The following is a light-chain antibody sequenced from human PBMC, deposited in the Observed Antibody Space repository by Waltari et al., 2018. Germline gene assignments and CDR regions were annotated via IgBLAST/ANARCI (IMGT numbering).Light chain of an antibody. V-gene: IGLV2-14*01. J-gene: IGLJ3*02. CDR3: SLCTRIHTLEV. CDR2: DVS. Sequence: QSALTQPASVSGSPGQSITISCTGTNSDIDGSKYVSWYQQHPGKAPRLIIYDVSDRPSGVSNRFSGSKSGNTAALTISGLQAEDEADYYCSLCTRIHTLEVFGGGTKLTVL. CDR1: NSDIDGSKY.